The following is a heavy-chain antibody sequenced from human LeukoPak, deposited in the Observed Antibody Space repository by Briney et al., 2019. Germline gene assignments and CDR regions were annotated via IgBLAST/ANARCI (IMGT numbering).Heavy chain of an antibody. CDR2: ISSNGGNT. D-gene: IGHD3-10*01. J-gene: IGHJ4*02. CDR3: ARNAMARGNHFDY. V-gene: IGHV3-64*01. CDR1: GCTFSSYA. Sequence: PGGALRLSCAASGCTFSSYAMHWVRQAPGKGLEYVSAISSNGGNTYYANSVKGRFTISRDNSKDTLYLQMGSLRAEDMAVYYCARNAMARGNHFDYWGQGTLVAVSS.